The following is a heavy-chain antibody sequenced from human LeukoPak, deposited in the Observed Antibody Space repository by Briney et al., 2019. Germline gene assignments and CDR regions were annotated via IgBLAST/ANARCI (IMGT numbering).Heavy chain of an antibody. CDR1: GGSISSYY. V-gene: IGHV4-59*01. CDR2: IYYTGST. D-gene: IGHD3-9*01. Sequence: PSESLSLTCTVSGGSISSYYWSWIRQPPGKGLEWIGSIYYTGSTNYNPSLKSRVTISIDTSKNQFSLKLSSVTAADTAVYYCAREVYDVLTNYSNYYFDYWGQGTLVTVSS. CDR3: AREVYDVLTNYSNYYFDY. J-gene: IGHJ4*02.